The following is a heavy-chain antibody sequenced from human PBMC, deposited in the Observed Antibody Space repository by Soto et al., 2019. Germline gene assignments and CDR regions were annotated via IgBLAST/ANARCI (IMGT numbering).Heavy chain of an antibody. CDR1: GYTFTSYG. Sequence: QVHLVQSGAEVKKPGASVKVSCKASGYTFTSYGITWVRQAPGQGLEWMGWISARNGNTDYAQKLQGRVIVTRDTATSTADMELRSLISDYTAVDYCARGRYGDYWGQGALVTVSS. J-gene: IGHJ4*02. CDR3: ARGRYGDY. CDR2: ISARNGNT. V-gene: IGHV1-18*01. D-gene: IGHD1-1*01.